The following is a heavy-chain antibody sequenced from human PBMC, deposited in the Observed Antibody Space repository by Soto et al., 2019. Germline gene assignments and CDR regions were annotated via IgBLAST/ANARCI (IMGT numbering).Heavy chain of an antibody. CDR3: AKDRAPGHNRGSGKYYFDY. CDR2: ISGSGGST. J-gene: IGHJ4*02. D-gene: IGHD6-25*01. CDR1: GFTFSSYA. V-gene: IGHV3-23*01. Sequence: GGSLRLSCAASGFTFSSYAMSWVRQAPGKGLEWVSAISGSGGSTYYADSVKGRFTISRDNSKNTLYLQMNSLRAEDTAVYYCAKDRAPGHNRGSGKYYFDYWGQGTPVTVS.